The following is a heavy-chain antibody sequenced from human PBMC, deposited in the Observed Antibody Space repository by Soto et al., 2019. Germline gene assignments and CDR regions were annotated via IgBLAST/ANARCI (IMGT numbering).Heavy chain of an antibody. CDR1: GFTFSSYE. Sequence: PGGSLRLSCAASGFTFSSYEMNWVRQAPGKGLEWVSYISSSGSTIYYADSVKGRFTISRDNAKNSLYLQMNSLRAEDTAVYYCARDQYCSSTSCYYYYYGMDVWGQGTTVTVSS. CDR2: ISSSGSTI. V-gene: IGHV3-48*03. J-gene: IGHJ6*02. D-gene: IGHD2-2*01. CDR3: ARDQYCSSTSCYYYYYGMDV.